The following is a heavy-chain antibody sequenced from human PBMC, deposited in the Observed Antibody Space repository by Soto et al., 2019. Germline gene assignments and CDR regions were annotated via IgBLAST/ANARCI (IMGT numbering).Heavy chain of an antibody. CDR1: GGTFSSYT. Sequence: SVKVSCKASGGTFSSYTISWVRQAPGQGLEWMGRIIPILRIANSAQEFQGRVTITADKSTSTAYMELSSLRSEDTAVYYCASDSGGGGVYWGQGTLVTVSS. CDR3: ASDSGGGGVY. CDR2: IIPILRIA. D-gene: IGHD3-16*01. V-gene: IGHV1-69*02. J-gene: IGHJ4*02.